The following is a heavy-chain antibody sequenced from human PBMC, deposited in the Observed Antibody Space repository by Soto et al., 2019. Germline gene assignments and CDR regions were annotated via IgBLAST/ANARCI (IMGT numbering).Heavy chain of an antibody. CDR3: ASSRESIAAASWFDP. V-gene: IGHV4-31*02. Sequence: TLSLTCTVSGGSISSGGYYWGWIRQHPGKGLEWIGYIYYSGSTYYNPSLKSRVTISVDTSKNQFSLKLSSVTAADTAVYYCASSRESIAAASWFDPWGQGTLVTVSS. J-gene: IGHJ5*02. D-gene: IGHD6-13*01. CDR2: IYYSGST. CDR1: GGSISSGGYY.